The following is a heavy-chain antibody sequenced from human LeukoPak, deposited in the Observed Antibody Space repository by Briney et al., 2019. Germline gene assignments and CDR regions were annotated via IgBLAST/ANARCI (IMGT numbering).Heavy chain of an antibody. J-gene: IGHJ4*02. CDR2: ISYDGSNK. Sequence: GGSLRLSCAASGFTFSSYGMHWVRQAPGKGLEWVAVISYDGSNKYYADSVKGRFTISRDNSKNTLYLQMNSLRAEDTAVYYCAPLLDSLDYWGQGTLVTVSS. CDR1: GFTFSSYG. CDR3: APLLDSLDY. D-gene: IGHD1-1*01. V-gene: IGHV3-30*03.